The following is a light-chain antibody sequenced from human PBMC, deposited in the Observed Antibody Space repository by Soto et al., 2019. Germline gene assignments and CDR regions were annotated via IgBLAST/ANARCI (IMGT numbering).Light chain of an antibody. CDR2: AAS. J-gene: IGKJ4*01. Sequence: EIVLTQSPGTLSLSPGERATLSCRASQSISSLYLAWYQQKSGQPPRLLIYAASSRTPGIPDRFSGSGSGTDFTLTISRLEPEDFAVYFCQHYGSSPLRFGGGTKVDIK. CDR1: QSISSLY. V-gene: IGKV3-20*01. CDR3: QHYGSSPLR.